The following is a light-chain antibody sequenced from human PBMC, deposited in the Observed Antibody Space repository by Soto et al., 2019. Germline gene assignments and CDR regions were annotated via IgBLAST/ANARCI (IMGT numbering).Light chain of an antibody. V-gene: IGKV3-20*01. CDR2: GVS. CDR1: QSVTSN. J-gene: IGKJ1*01. CDR3: QQYGSSPRT. Sequence: EIVMTQSPATLSVSPGERATLSCRASQSVTSNLAWYQQKPGQAPGLLMYGVSTRATGIPDRFSGSGSGTDFTLTISRLEPEDFAVYYCQQYGSSPRTFGQGTKVDIK.